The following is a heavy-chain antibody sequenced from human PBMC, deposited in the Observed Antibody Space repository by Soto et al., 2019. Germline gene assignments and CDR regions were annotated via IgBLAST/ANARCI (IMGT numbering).Heavy chain of an antibody. D-gene: IGHD3-3*01. Sequence: PSETLSLTCTVSGGSVSSGSYYWSWIRHPPGKGLERIGYIYYSGSTKYTPSLKSRLTISVDTSNNHISLRLSSVAAADTAIYYCATGNIDFWSGYKYFYYGMDVWGQGTTVTVSS. CDR2: IYYSGST. J-gene: IGHJ6*02. V-gene: IGHV4-61*03. CDR3: ATGNIDFWSGYKYFYYGMDV. CDR1: GGSVSSGSYY.